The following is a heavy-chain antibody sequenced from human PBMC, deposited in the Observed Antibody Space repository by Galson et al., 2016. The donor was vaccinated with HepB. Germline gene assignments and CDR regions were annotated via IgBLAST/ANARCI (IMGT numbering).Heavy chain of an antibody. CDR3: ARSTGYYYDSRAYSD. Sequence: SVKVSCKASGGTFSSYAISWVRQAPGQGLEWMGGIIPIFGSTNYAQRFQGRVTITADESTSTAYMELSTMRSEDTAVYYCARSTGYYYDSRAYSDWGQGTLVTVSS. CDR1: GGTFSSYA. J-gene: IGHJ4*02. CDR2: IIPIFGST. D-gene: IGHD3-22*01. V-gene: IGHV1-69*13.